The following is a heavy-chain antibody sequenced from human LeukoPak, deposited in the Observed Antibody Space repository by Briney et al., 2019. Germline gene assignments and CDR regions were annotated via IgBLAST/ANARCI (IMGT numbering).Heavy chain of an antibody. D-gene: IGHD5-24*01. Sequence: GGSLRLSCAASGFTFSSSSMNWVRQAPGKGLEWVSSISSSSSYIYYADSVKGRFTISRDSAKNSLYLQMNSLRAEDTAVYYCARSEMGYYNYYMDVWGKGTTVTISS. CDR3: ARSEMGYYNYYMDV. CDR2: ISSSSSYI. J-gene: IGHJ6*03. CDR1: GFTFSSSS. V-gene: IGHV3-21*01.